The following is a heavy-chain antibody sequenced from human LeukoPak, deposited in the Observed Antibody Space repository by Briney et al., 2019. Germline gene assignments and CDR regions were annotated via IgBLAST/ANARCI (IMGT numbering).Heavy chain of an antibody. CDR1: GGSFSGYY. CDR3: ARFGLGKHIEVAGIPFDI. Sequence: PSETLSLTCAVYGGSFSGYYWSWIRQPPGKGLEWIGEINHSGSTNYNPSLKSRVTISVDTSKNQFSLKLSSVTAADTAVYYCARFGLGKHIEVAGIPFDIWGKGTTVTISS. D-gene: IGHD6-19*01. CDR2: INHSGST. V-gene: IGHV4-34*01. J-gene: IGHJ6*04.